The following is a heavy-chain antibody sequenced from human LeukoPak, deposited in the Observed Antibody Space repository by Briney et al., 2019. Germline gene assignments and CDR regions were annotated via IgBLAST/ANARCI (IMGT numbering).Heavy chain of an antibody. Sequence: SETLSLTCTVSGGSISSYYWSWIRQPPGKGLEWIRYIYYSGSTNYNPSLKSRVTISVDTSKNQFSLKLSSVTAADTAVYYCARDRPRYRNWFDPWGQGTLVTVSS. CDR1: GGSISSYY. J-gene: IGHJ5*02. D-gene: IGHD1-26*01. V-gene: IGHV4-59*01. CDR3: ARDRPRYRNWFDP. CDR2: IYYSGST.